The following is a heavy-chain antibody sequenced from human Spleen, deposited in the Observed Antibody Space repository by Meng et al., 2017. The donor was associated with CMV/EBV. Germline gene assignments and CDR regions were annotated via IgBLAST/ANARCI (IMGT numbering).Heavy chain of an antibody. V-gene: IGHV5-51*01. CDR2: IYTDDSDT. CDR3: SRGGGYCSRSSCENYYYGMDV. J-gene: IGHJ6*02. CDR1: GYSYTSYW. Sequence: KVSCKGSGYSYTSYWIAWVRQMPGKGLEWMGSIYTDDSDTKYSPSFQGKVTISADKSISTAYLQWSSLKASDTAMYYCSRGGGYCSRSSCENYYYGMDVWGQGTTVTVSS. D-gene: IGHD2-2*01.